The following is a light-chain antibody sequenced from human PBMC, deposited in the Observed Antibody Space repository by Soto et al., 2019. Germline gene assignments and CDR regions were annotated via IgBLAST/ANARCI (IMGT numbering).Light chain of an antibody. CDR1: SSDVGAYNY. J-gene: IGLJ2*01. CDR2: EVS. V-gene: IGLV2-8*01. CDR3: SSYAGSNIVV. Sequence: QPVLTQPPSASGSAGQSVTISCTGTSSDVGAYNYVSWYQQHPGKAPKLMIYEVSERPSGVPDRFSGSKSGNTASLTVSGLPAEDEADYYCSSYAGSNIVVFGGGTKLTVL.